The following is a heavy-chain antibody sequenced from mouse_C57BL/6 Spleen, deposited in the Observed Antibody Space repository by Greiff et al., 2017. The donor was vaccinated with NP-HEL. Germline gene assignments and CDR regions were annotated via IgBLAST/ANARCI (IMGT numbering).Heavy chain of an antibody. V-gene: IGHV1-55*01. CDR2: IYPGSGST. CDR3: ARYYGSRSWYFDV. D-gene: IGHD1-1*01. CDR1: GYTFTSYW. J-gene: IGHJ1*03. Sequence: QVQLQQPGAELVKPGASVKMSCKASGYTFTSYWITWVKQRPGQGLEWIGDIYPGSGSTNYNEKFKSTATLTVDTSSSTAYMQLSSLTSEDSAVYYCARYYGSRSWYFDVWGTGTTVTVSS.